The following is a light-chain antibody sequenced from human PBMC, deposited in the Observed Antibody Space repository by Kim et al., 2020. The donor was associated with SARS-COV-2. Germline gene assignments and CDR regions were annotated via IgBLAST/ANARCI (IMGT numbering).Light chain of an antibody. CDR2: AAC. CDR3: QQSYSTPYS. CDR1: QRISSY. Sequence: SASVGDRVTITRPARQRISSYVNWYHQKTGKAPKLLIYAACSLQSGVPSRFSGSGSGTEFTLTISSLQPEDFATYYCQQSYSTPYSCGQGKKLEI. J-gene: IGKJ2*03. V-gene: IGKV1-39*01.